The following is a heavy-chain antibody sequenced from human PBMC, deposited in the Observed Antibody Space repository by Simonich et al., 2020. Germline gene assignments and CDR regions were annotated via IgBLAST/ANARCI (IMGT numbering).Heavy chain of an antibody. CDR1: GYTFTSYG. CDR2: ISAYKVNT. Sequence: QVQLVQSGAEVKKPGASVKVSCKASGYTFTSYGISWVRQAPGQGLEWMGWISAYKVNTNYAQKLQGRVTMTTDTSTSTAYMELRSLRSDDTAVYYCARASRGTWWYYYFDYWGQGTLVTVSS. V-gene: IGHV1-18*01. J-gene: IGHJ4*02. CDR3: ARASRGTWWYYYFDY. D-gene: IGHD2-15*01.